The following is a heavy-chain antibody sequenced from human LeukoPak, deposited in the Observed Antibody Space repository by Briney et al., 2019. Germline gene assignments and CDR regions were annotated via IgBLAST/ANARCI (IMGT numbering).Heavy chain of an antibody. CDR3: ASSAAGPYYFDY. V-gene: IGHV3-21*04. Sequence: PGGSLRLSCAASGFTFSSYSMNWVRQAPGKGLEWVSSISSSSSYIYYADSVKGRFTISRDNAKNSLYLQMNSLRAEDTAVYYCASSAAGPYYFDYWGQGTLVTVSS. CDR1: GFTFSSYS. CDR2: ISSSSSYI. J-gene: IGHJ4*02. D-gene: IGHD6-13*01.